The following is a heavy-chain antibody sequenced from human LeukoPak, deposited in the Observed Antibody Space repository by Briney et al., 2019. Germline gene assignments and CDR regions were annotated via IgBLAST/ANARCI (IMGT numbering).Heavy chain of an antibody. J-gene: IGHJ3*02. CDR2: IKQDGIEK. Sequence: GGSLRLSCAASGFTFRSYWMDWVRQAPGKGLEWVANIKQDGIEKYFVDSVKGRFAISRDNAKNSLYLQMNNLRAEDTAVYYCAREAMVRGVPDAFDIWGLGTMVTVSS. CDR3: AREAMVRGVPDAFDI. D-gene: IGHD3-10*01. V-gene: IGHV3-7*01. CDR1: GFTFRSYW.